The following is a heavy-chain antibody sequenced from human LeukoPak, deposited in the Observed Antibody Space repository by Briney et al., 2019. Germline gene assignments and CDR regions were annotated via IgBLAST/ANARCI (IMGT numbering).Heavy chain of an antibody. V-gene: IGHV1-46*01. J-gene: IGHJ4*02. Sequence: ASVKVSCKASGYTFTGYYMHWVRQAPGQGLEWMGIINPSGGSTSYAQKFQGRVTMTRDTSTSTVYMELSSLRSEDTAVYYCAREFDGYSSRGGPTDYWGQGTLVTVSS. CDR3: AREFDGYSSRGGPTDY. CDR2: INPSGGST. CDR1: GYTFTGYY. D-gene: IGHD6-13*01.